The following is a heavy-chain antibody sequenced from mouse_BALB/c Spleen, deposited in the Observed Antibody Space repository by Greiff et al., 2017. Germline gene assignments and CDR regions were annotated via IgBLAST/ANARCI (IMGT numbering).Heavy chain of an antibody. CDR3: AREGSSLYYYAMDY. CDR1: GFTFSDYY. D-gene: IGHD1-1*01. J-gene: IGHJ4*01. CDR2: ISDGGSYT. Sequence: EVMLVESGGGLVKPGGSLKLSCAASGFTFSDYYMYWVRQTPEKRLEWVATISDGGSYTYYPDSVKGRFTISRDNAKNNLYLQMSSLKSEDTAMYYCAREGSSLYYYAMDYWGQGTSVTVSS. V-gene: IGHV5-4*02.